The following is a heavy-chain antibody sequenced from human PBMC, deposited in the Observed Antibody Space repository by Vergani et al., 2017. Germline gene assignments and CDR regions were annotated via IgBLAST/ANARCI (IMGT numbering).Heavy chain of an antibody. V-gene: IGHV3-21*01. CDR3: ARESITMVRGVIIIEPVYGMDV. Sequence: EVQLVESGGGLVKPGGSLRLSCAASGFTFSSSSMNWVRQAPGKGLEWVSSISSSSSYIYYADSVKGRFTISRDNAKKSLYLQMNSLRAEDTAVYYCARESITMVRGVIIIEPVYGMDVWGQGTTVTVSS. CDR2: ISSSSSYI. CDR1: GFTFSSSS. J-gene: IGHJ6*02. D-gene: IGHD3-10*01.